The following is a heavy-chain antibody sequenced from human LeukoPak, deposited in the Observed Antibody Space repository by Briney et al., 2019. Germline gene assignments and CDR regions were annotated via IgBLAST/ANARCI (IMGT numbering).Heavy chain of an antibody. Sequence: PSETLSLTCAVYGGSFSGYYWSWIRQPPGKGLEWIGEINHSGSTNYNPSLKSRVTISVDTSRNQFSLKLSSVTAADTAVYYRARAPIAAADFHFDYWGQGTLVTVSS. J-gene: IGHJ4*02. CDR1: GGSFSGYY. V-gene: IGHV4-34*01. D-gene: IGHD6-13*01. CDR3: ARAPIAAADFHFDY. CDR2: INHSGST.